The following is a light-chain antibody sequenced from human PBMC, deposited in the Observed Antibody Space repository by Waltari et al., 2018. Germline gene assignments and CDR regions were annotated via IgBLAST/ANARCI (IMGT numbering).Light chain of an antibody. CDR1: QTVSSY. CDR2: EAS. Sequence: EIVLTQSPATLSLSPGERAPLSCRASQTVSSYLAWYQQKPGQAPRLLIYEASNRATGIPARFIGSGSGTDFTLTISSLEPEDFAVYYCQQRYNWPRFTFGPGTKVEIK. CDR3: QQRYNWPRFT. J-gene: IGKJ3*01. V-gene: IGKV3-11*01.